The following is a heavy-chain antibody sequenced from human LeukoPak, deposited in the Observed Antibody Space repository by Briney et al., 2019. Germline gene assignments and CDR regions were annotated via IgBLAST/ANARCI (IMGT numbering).Heavy chain of an antibody. CDR2: ITASGTAM. CDR1: GYTFSSYS. J-gene: IGHJ4*02. D-gene: IGHD1-26*01. Sequence: GGSLRLSCAASGYTFSSYSMNWVRQAPGKGLEWVSHITASGTAMFYADSVKGRFTISRDNAKNSLYLQMNSLRDEDTAVYYCASSGSYRFDYWGQGTLVTVSS. V-gene: IGHV3-48*02. CDR3: ASSGSYRFDY.